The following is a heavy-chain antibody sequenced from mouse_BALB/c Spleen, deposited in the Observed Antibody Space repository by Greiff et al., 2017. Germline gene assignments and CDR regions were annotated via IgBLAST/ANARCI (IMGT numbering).Heavy chain of an antibody. J-gene: IGHJ2*01. V-gene: IGHV14-1*02. CDR1: GFNIKDYY. Sequence: EVQLQESGAELVRPGALVKLSCKASGFNIKDYYMHWVKQRPEQGLEWIGWIDPENGNTIYDPKFQGKASITADTSSNTAYLQLSSLTSEDTAVYYCAPGSRNFDYWGQGTTLTVSS. CDR3: APGSRNFDY. CDR2: IDPENGNT.